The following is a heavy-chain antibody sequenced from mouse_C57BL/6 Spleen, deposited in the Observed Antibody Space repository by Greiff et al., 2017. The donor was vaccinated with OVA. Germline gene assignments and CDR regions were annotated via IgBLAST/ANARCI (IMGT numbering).Heavy chain of an antibody. CDR3: AREIYDGYYDAMDY. Sequence: EVKLQESGPGLVKPSQSLSHTCSVTGYSITSGYYWNWIRQFPGNKLEWMGYISYDGSNNYNPSLKNRISITRDTSKNQFFLKLNSVTTEDTATYYCAREIYDGYYDAMDYWGQGTSVTVSS. V-gene: IGHV3-6*01. CDR2: ISYDGSN. J-gene: IGHJ4*01. D-gene: IGHD2-3*01. CDR1: GYSITSGYY.